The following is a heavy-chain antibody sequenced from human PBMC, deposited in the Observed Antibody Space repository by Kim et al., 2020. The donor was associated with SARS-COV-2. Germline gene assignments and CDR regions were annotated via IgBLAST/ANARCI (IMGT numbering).Heavy chain of an antibody. CDR3: ERPQHSGYLDY. Sequence: SETLSLTCTVSGGSISSYCWNWIRQPPGKGLELVGYIYYSGSSNYYSTPTSRVRITVDTSKNQNHLTLSSVTVADAAASYCERPQHSGYLDYWRQGSLVT. J-gene: IGHJ4*02. D-gene: IGHD1-26*01. CDR1: GGSISSYC. CDR2: IYYSGSS. V-gene: IGHV4-59*08.